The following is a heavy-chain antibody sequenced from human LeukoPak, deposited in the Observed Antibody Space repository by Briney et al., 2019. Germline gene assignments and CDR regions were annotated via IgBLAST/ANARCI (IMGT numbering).Heavy chain of an antibody. J-gene: IGHJ4*02. Sequence: ASVKVSCTASGYTFTSYGTSWVRQAPGQGLEWWGGISAYNGNTNYAQKFQGRVTMTRDTSISTAYMELSRLRSDDTAVYYCARDRDYYDSSGYFGYWGQGTLVTVSS. CDR1: GYTFTSYG. CDR2: ISAYNGNT. V-gene: IGHV1-18*01. CDR3: ARDRDYYDSSGYFGY. D-gene: IGHD3-22*01.